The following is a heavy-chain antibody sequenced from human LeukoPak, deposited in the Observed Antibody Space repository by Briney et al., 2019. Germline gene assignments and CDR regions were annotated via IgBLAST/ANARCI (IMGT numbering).Heavy chain of an antibody. D-gene: IGHD2-2*01. J-gene: IGHJ4*02. CDR1: GFTVSSNY. Sequence: HPGGSLRLSCAASGFTVSSNYMSWVRQAPGKGLEWVSVIYSGGSTYYADSVKGRFTISRDSSKNTLYLQMNSLRTEDTAVYYCAKPSSTNFHHHFDHWGQGTLVTVSS. V-gene: IGHV3-53*05. CDR2: IYSGGST. CDR3: AKPSSTNFHHHFDH.